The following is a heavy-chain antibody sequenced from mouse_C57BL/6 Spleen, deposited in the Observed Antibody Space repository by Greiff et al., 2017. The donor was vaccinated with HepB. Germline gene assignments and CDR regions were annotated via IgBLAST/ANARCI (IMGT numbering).Heavy chain of an antibody. V-gene: IGHV1-80*01. J-gene: IGHJ3*01. D-gene: IGHD1-1*01. CDR2: IYPGDGDT. CDR1: GYAFRSYW. CDR3: ASSGDYCVSSSAWFAY. Sequence: VQLQQSGAELVKPGASVKTSCKASGYAFRSYWMNWVKQRPGKGLEWIGQIYPGDGDTNYNGKFKGKATLTADKSSSTAYMQLSSLTSEDSAVYFCASSGDYCVSSSAWFAYWGQGTLVTVSA.